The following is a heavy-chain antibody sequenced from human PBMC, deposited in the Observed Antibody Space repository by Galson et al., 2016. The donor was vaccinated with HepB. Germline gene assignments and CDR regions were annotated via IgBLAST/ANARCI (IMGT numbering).Heavy chain of an antibody. J-gene: IGHJ6*02. Sequence: SVKVSCKASGYDFTSYDMHWVRQSPGQRLEWMGWISAGSGNTKYPEKFQGRVTFARDTSERTHYMELNSLTSEETAVYYCARDLIGNLDVWGQGTTVTVSS. CDR2: ISAGSGNT. CDR1: GYDFTSYD. D-gene: IGHD3-16*02. CDR3: ARDLIGNLDV. V-gene: IGHV1-3*01.